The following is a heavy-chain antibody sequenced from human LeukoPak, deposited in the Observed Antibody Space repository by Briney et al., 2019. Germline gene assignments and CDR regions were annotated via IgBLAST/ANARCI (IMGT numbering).Heavy chain of an antibody. J-gene: IGHJ6*02. CDR2: IWHGGSNK. Sequence: GGSLRLSCAASGFTFSSYDMHWVRQAPGKGLEWVAVIWHGGSNKYYADSVKGRFTISRDNSKNTLYLQMNSLRAEDTAVYYCARDNVVGATRGMDVWGQGTTVTVSS. CDR1: GFTFSSYD. D-gene: IGHD1-26*01. CDR3: ARDNVVGATRGMDV. V-gene: IGHV3-33*01.